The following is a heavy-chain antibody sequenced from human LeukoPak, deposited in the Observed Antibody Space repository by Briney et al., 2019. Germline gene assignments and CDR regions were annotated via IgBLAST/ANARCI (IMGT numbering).Heavy chain of an antibody. CDR1: GGSISSGGYS. D-gene: IGHD2-15*01. V-gene: IGHV4-30-2*01. CDR2: IYHSGST. J-gene: IGHJ5*02. Sequence: PSETLSLTCAVSGGSISSGGYSWSWIRQPPGKGLEWIGYIYHSGSTYYNPSLKSRVTISVDRSKNQFSLKLSSVTAADTAVYYCARGSGANWFDPWGQGTLVTASS. CDR3: ARGSGANWFDP.